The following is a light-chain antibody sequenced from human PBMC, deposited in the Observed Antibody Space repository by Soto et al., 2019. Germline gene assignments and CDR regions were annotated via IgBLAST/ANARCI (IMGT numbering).Light chain of an antibody. J-gene: IGKJ4*01. V-gene: IGKV3-11*01. CDR1: QSISSY. Sequence: LLTQSPATLSLSPGERVTLSCRASQSISSYLAWYQQKPGQASWLLIYDASNRATGIPARFSGSGSGTDFTLTISSLEPEDFALYFCQQRSSWPPTFGGGTKVDIK. CDR3: QQRSSWPPT. CDR2: DAS.